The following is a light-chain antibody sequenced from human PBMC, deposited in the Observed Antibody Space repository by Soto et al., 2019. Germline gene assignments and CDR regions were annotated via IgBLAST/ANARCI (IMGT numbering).Light chain of an antibody. CDR1: QGISSY. CDR3: QHFNSYPLT. V-gene: IGKV1-9*01. J-gene: IGKJ4*01. CDR2: AAS. Sequence: DIQLTQSPSFLSASVGDRVTITCRASQGISSYLAWYQQKPGKAPNLLLYAASTLQSGVPSRFSGSGSGTEFTLTISSLQPEDFATYYCQHFNSYPLTFGGGTKVEIK.